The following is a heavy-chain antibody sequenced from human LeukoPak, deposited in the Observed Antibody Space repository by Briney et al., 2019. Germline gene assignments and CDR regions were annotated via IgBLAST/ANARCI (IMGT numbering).Heavy chain of an antibody. D-gene: IGHD5-12*01. V-gene: IGHV3-33*06. CDR3: AKDDSGYDSGITDY. CDR1: GFTFSSYG. CDR2: IWYDGSNK. J-gene: IGHJ4*02. Sequence: PGGSLRLSCAASGFTFSSYGMHWVRQAPGKGLEWVAVIWYDGSNKYYADSVKGRFTISRDNSKNTLYLQMNSLRAEDTAVYYCAKDDSGYDSGITDYWGQGTLVTVSS.